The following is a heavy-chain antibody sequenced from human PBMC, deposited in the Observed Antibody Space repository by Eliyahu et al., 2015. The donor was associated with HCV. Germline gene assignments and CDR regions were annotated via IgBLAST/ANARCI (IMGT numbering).Heavy chain of an antibody. CDR1: XFTXDXYA. Sequence: EVQLVESGGGXVQPGRSLRLXCAASXFTXDXYAMHWVRQAPGKGLEWVSGISWNSGSIGYADSVKGRFTISRDNAKNSLYLQMNSLRAEDTALYYCAKDMYRQWQGTVDYWGQGTLVTVSS. V-gene: IGHV3-9*01. CDR3: AKDMYRQWQGTVDY. D-gene: IGHD6-19*01. J-gene: IGHJ4*02. CDR2: ISWNSGSI.